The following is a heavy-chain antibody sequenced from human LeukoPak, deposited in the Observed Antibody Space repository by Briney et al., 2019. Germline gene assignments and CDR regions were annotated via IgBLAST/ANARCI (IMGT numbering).Heavy chain of an antibody. V-gene: IGHV3-23*02. D-gene: IGHD5-12*01. Sequence: PWESLRLSCAASGFSFSSYAMSWVRQAPGKGLEWVSTLNGGGNTYYEASVKSRFTISRDNSENTLYLQMNSLRVEDTAIYYCAKDRAGYNPYEHFDYWGQGALVTVSS. CDR2: LNGGGNT. CDR1: GFSFSSYA. J-gene: IGHJ4*02. CDR3: AKDRAGYNPYEHFDY.